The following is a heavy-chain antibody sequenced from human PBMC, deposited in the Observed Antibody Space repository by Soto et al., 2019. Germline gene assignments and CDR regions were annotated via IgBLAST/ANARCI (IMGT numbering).Heavy chain of an antibody. CDR2: IYYSGST. CDR1: GGSISSGGYY. J-gene: IGHJ5*02. CDR3: ARVFSDSSSFFDP. V-gene: IGHV4-31*03. Sequence: SETLSLTCTVSGGSISSGGYYWSWIRQHPGKGLEWIGYIYYSGSTYYNPSLKSRVTISVDTSKNQFSLKLSSVTAADTAVYYCARVFSDSSSFFDPWGQGTLVTVSS. D-gene: IGHD6-13*01.